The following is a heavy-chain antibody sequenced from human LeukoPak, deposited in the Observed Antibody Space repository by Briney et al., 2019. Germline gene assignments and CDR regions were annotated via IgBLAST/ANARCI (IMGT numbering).Heavy chain of an antibody. CDR1: GYTFTSYD. J-gene: IGHJ6*02. Sequence: ASVTVSCKASGYTFTSYDINWVRQATGQGLEWMGWMNPNSGNTGYAQKFQGRVTMTRNTSISTAYMELSSLRSEDTAVYYCARLYYDSSGYFTYYYYGMDVWGQGTTVTVSS. D-gene: IGHD3-22*01. V-gene: IGHV1-8*01. CDR2: MNPNSGNT. CDR3: ARLYYDSSGYFTYYYYGMDV.